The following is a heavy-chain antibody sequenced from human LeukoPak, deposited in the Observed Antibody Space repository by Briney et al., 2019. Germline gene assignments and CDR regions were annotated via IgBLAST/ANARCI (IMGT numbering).Heavy chain of an antibody. CDR2: ISDSGGSA. CDR3: ARPQYQLPPGAFDI. CDR1: GFTFNTYA. V-gene: IGHV3-23*01. J-gene: IGHJ3*02. Sequence: GGSLRLSCAASGFTFNTYAMSWVRQAPGKGLEWVSAISDSGGSAYYADSVKGRFTISRDNSKNTLYLQMNSLRAEDTAVYYCARPQYQLPPGAFDIWGQGTMVTASS. D-gene: IGHD2-2*01.